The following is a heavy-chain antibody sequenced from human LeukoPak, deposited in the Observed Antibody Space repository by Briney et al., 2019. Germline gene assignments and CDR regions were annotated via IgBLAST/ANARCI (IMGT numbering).Heavy chain of an antibody. CDR2: ISYDGSNK. CDR1: GFTFSSYG. V-gene: IGHV3-30*18. Sequence: GRSLRLSCAASGFTFSSYGAHWVRQAPGKGLEWVAVISYDGSNKYYADSVKGRFTISRDNSKNTLYLQMNSLRAEDTAVYYCAKDPGAHYYGSGSYRRGSYFDYWGQGTLVTVSS. D-gene: IGHD3-10*01. J-gene: IGHJ4*02. CDR3: AKDPGAHYYGSGSYRRGSYFDY.